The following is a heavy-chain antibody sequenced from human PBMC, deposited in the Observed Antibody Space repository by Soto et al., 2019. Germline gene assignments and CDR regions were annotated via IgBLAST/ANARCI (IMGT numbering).Heavy chain of an antibody. Sequence: PGQSLKVSCKGSGYSFAGYWITWVRQKPGKGLEWMVRIDPSDSQTYYSPSFRGHVTISVTKSITAVFLQWSSLRASDTAMYHCARQIYDSDTGPNFQYYFDSWGRGTLVTVSS. CDR2: IDPSDSQT. D-gene: IGHD3-22*01. J-gene: IGHJ4*02. V-gene: IGHV5-10-1*01. CDR1: GYSFAGYW. CDR3: ARQIYDSDTGPNFQYYFDS.